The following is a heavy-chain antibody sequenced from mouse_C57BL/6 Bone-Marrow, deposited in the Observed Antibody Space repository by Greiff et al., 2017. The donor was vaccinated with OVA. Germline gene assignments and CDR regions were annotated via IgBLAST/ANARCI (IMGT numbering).Heavy chain of an antibody. CDR3: VRESSLRPIAMDY. J-gene: IGHJ4*01. CDR1: GFTFNTYA. V-gene: IGHV10-3*01. Sequence: EVQLVESGGGLVQPKGSLKLSCAASGFTFNTYAMHWVRQAPGRGLEWVARIRRKSSNYATYYADSVKDRFTISRDDSQSMLYLQMNNLKTEDTAMYYCVRESSLRPIAMDYWGQGTSVTVSS. D-gene: IGHD2-12*01. CDR2: IRRKSSNYAT.